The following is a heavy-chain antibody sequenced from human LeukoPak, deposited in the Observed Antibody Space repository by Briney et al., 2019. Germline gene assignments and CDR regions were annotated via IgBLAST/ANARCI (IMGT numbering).Heavy chain of an antibody. CDR1: GSGYSISGGFY. CDR2: IYHTGST. Sequence: SETLSLXCTVSGSGYSISGGFYWGWIRQPPGKGLEWIGSIYHTGSTYYNPSLKSRATISVDTSKNQFSLKLKFVTAADTAVYYCAGQFDSSGSYFYWGQGTLVTVSS. CDR3: AGQFDSSGSYFY. V-gene: IGHV4-38-2*02. J-gene: IGHJ4*02. D-gene: IGHD3-22*01.